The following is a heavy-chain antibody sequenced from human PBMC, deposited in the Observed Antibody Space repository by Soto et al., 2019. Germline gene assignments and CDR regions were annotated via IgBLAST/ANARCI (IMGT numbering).Heavy chain of an antibody. D-gene: IGHD4-17*01. Sequence: PGGSLRLSCAASGFTFTNAWMGWVRQAPGKGLEWVGRIKSKTDGGTTDYAAPVKGRFTISRDDSKNTLYLQMNSLKTEDTAVYYCTTARGTYGAEYFQHWGQGTLVTVSS. CDR1: GFTFTNAW. J-gene: IGHJ1*01. CDR2: IKSKTDGGTT. V-gene: IGHV3-15*01. CDR3: TTARGTYGAEYFQH.